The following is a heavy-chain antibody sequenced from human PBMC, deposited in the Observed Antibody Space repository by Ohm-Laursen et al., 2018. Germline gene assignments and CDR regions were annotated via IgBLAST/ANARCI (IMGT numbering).Heavy chain of an antibody. J-gene: IGHJ3*02. V-gene: IGHV3-9*01. CDR3: AKDMGPPLEQQLFDRRHWQAFDI. CDR2: ISWNSGSI. Sequence: SLRLSCAASGFTFDDYAMHWVRQAPGKGLGWVSGISWNSGSIGYADSVKGRFTISRDNAKNSLYLQMNSLRAEDAALYYCAKDMGPPLEQQLFDRRHWQAFDIWGQGTMVTVSS. CDR1: GFTFDDYA. D-gene: IGHD6-13*01.